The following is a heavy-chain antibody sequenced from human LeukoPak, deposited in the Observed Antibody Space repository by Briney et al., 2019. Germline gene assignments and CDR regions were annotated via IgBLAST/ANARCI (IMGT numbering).Heavy chain of an antibody. V-gene: IGHV3-33*01. CDR2: IWYDGSNK. CDR3: ARGSSSGWKFNY. CDR1: GFTFSSYG. J-gene: IGHJ4*02. Sequence: GGSLRLSCAASGFTFSSYGMHWVRQAPGKGLEWVAVIWYDGSNKYYADSVKGRFTISRDNSKNTLYLQMNSLRAEDTAVYYCARGSSSGWKFNYWGQGTLVTVSS. D-gene: IGHD6-19*01.